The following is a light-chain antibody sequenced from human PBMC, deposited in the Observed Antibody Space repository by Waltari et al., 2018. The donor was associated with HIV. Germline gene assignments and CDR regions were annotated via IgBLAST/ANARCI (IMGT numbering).Light chain of an antibody. CDR3: SAYAGSNNFV. J-gene: IGLJ1*01. V-gene: IGLV2-8*01. Sequence: QSALTQPPSASGSPGQSVTISCNVTSSDVGGYNYVSWYQQHPGKAPKLMIYEGSRRRAGVPDRFSGSKSGNSASLTVSGLQPEDEADYYCSAYAGSNNFVFGTGTKVTVL. CDR1: SSDVGGYNY. CDR2: EGS.